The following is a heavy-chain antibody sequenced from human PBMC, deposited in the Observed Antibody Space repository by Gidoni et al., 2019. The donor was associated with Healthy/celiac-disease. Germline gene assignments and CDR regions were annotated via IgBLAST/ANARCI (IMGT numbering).Heavy chain of an antibody. J-gene: IGHJ4*02. V-gene: IGHV4-31*03. Sequence: VQLQESGPGLWQPSQTLSLTCPVSGGPISRGGYYWSWSRQHPGRGLVWIVYIYYSGSTYYHPSLKSRVTISVDTSKNQFSLKLSSVTAADTAVYCCARSTGGLGYPPGPFDYWGQGTLVTVSS. D-gene: IGHD3-16*01. CDR3: ARSTGGLGYPPGPFDY. CDR2: IYYSGST. CDR1: GGPISRGGYY.